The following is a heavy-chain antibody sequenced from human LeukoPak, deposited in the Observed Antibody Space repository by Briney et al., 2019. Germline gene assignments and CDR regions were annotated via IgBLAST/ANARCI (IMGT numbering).Heavy chain of an antibody. CDR1: GFTFDDYA. J-gene: IGHJ4*02. CDR3: AKSQEMATITGCFDY. V-gene: IGHV3-9*03. CDR2: INWNSGSI. D-gene: IGHD5-24*01. Sequence: GRSLRLSCAASGFTFDDYAMHWVRQAPGKGLEWVSGINWNSGSIGYADSVKGRFTISRDNAKNSLYLQMNSLRAEDMALYYCAKSQEMATITGCFDYWGQGTLVTVSS.